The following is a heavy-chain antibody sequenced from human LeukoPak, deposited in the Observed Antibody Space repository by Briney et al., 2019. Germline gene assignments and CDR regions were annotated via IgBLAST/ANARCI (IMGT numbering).Heavy chain of an antibody. J-gene: IGHJ5*02. CDR2: IYYSGST. D-gene: IGHD6-13*01. V-gene: IGHV4-39*07. CDR3: ARVLGIAAAGTNDNWFDP. CDR1: GFTFSSYA. Sequence: GSLRLSCAASGFTFSSYAMSWIRQPPGKGLEWIGSIYYSGSTYYNPSLKSRVTISVDTSKNQFSLKLSSVTAADTAVYYCARVLGIAAAGTNDNWFDPWGQGTLVTVSS.